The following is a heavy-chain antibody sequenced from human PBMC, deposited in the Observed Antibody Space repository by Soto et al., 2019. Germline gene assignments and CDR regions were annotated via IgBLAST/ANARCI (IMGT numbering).Heavy chain of an antibody. D-gene: IGHD6-19*01. J-gene: IGHJ6*02. Sequence: SQTLSLTCAISGDSVSNNSAAWNWIRQSPSRGLEWLGRTYYRSKWFNDYAVSVKSRITINPDTSKNQFSLQLNSVTPEDTAVYYCSRDRAVAGTYYYGMDVWGQGTTVTVSS. CDR3: SRDRAVAGTYYYGMDV. CDR1: GDSVSNNSAA. V-gene: IGHV6-1*01. CDR2: TYYRSKWFN.